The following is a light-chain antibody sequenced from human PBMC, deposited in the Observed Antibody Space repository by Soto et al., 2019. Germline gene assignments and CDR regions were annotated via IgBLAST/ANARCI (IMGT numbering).Light chain of an antibody. CDR3: KSYAGSNTYD. CDR2: EVV. V-gene: IGLV2-8*01. CDR1: KNDIGVYDF. Sequence: QSVLTQPPSAAGSPGQSVTISCTGTKNDIGVYDFVSWYQHHPGKAPRLIIYEVVQRPSGVPDRFSGSKSGNTDSLTVSGLQAADEADYFCKSYAGSNTYDFATGTKVTVL. J-gene: IGLJ1*01.